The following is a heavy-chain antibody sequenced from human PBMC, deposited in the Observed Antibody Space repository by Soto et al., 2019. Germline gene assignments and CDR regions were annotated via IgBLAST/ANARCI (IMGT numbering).Heavy chain of an antibody. CDR2: IDPSDSYT. V-gene: IGHV5-10-1*01. Sequence: LGESLKISCKGSGYSFTSYWISWVRQMPGKGLEWMGRIDPSDSYTNYSPSFQGHVTISADKSISTAYLQWSSLKASDTAMYYCARTSLRYFHWSPQNAFDIWGQGTMVTVSS. CDR1: GYSFTSYW. CDR3: ARTSLRYFHWSPQNAFDI. D-gene: IGHD3-9*01. J-gene: IGHJ3*02.